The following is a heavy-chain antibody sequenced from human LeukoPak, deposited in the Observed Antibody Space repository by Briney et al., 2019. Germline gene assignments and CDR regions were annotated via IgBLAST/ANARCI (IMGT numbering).Heavy chain of an antibody. D-gene: IGHD3-10*01. Sequence: SETLSLTCAVYGGSFSGYYWSWLRQPPGKGLEWIGEINHSGSTNYNPSLKSRVTISVDTSKNQFSLNLSSVTAADTAVYYCARDYYYGSGKPQSYYYMDVWGKGTTVTVSS. V-gene: IGHV4-34*01. CDR1: GGSFSGYY. J-gene: IGHJ6*03. CDR3: ARDYYYGSGKPQSYYYMDV. CDR2: INHSGST.